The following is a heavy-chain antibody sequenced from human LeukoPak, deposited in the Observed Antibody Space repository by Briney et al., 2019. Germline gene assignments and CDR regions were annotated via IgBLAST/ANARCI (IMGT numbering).Heavy chain of an antibody. Sequence: SETLSLTCTVSGGSISSYSWSWIRQPPGKGLEWIGYIYYSGGTNYNPSLKSRVTISLDTSKNQFSLKLSSVTAADTAVYYCARTGGSFYFYYYMDVWGKGTTVTVSS. D-gene: IGHD1-26*01. CDR2: IYYSGGT. CDR3: ARTGGSFYFYYYMDV. J-gene: IGHJ6*03. V-gene: IGHV4-59*12. CDR1: GGSISSYS.